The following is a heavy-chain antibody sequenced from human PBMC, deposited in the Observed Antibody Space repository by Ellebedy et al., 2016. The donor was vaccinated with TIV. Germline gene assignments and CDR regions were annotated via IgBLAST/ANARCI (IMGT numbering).Heavy chain of an antibody. CDR2: IYYSGST. V-gene: IGHV4-39*01. J-gene: IGHJ4*02. D-gene: IGHD3-22*01. Sequence: SETLSLXXTVSGGSISSSSYYWGWIRQPPGKGLEWIGSIYYSGSTYYNPSLKSRVTISVDTSKNQFSLKLSSVTAADTAVYYCARRRIVGEYYFDYWGQGTLVTVSS. CDR3: ARRRIVGEYYFDY. CDR1: GGSISSSSYY.